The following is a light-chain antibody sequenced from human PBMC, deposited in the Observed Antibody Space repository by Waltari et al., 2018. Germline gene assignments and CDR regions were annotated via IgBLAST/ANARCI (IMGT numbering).Light chain of an antibody. V-gene: IGLV3-21*04. CDR1: NIGTYS. Sequence: SYVVTQPPSLSVAPGETATITCGGDNIGTYSVTWYQQKAGQAPVLVIFYDRDRPSGIPDRFSGSNSGNTATLTISRVEAGDEARYYCHVWHPHVDPGVFGTGTEVTVL. J-gene: IGLJ1*01. CDR3: HVWHPHVDPGV. CDR2: YDR.